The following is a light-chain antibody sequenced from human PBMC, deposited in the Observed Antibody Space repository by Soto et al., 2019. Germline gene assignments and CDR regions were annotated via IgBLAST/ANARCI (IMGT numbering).Light chain of an antibody. CDR2: EVS. V-gene: IGLV2-14*01. J-gene: IGLJ1*01. CDR1: SSDVGGYDY. Sequence: QSVLTQPASVSGSPGQSITISCTGTSSDVGGYDYVSWYQQHPGKAPKLIIYEVSNRPSRVSNRFSGSKSGNTASLTISGLQAEDEAAYYCSSYTISNTFVFGTGTQVTVL. CDR3: SSYTISNTFV.